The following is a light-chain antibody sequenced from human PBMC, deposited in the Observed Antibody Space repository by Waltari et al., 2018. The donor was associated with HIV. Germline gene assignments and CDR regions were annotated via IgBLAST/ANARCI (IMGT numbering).Light chain of an antibody. CDR1: SSDVGGYNY. J-gene: IGLJ1*01. CDR3: SSYAGSNNVPNYV. V-gene: IGLV2-8*01. Sequence: QSALTQPPSASGSPGQSVTISCTGTSSDVGGYNYVSWYQQHPGKAPKLMIYEGSKRPSGFPGRFSGSKSGNPASLTVSGLQAEDEADYYCSSYAGSNNVPNYVFGTGTKVTVL. CDR2: EGS.